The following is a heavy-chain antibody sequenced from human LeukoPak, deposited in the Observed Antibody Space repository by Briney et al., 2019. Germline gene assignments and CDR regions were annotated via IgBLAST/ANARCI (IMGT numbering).Heavy chain of an antibody. Sequence: ASVKVSCKASVGTFSGYAINWVRQATGQGLEWMGWMNPNSGNTGYAQKFQGRVTMTRNTSISTAYMELSSLRSEDTAVYYCARGRGDYDFWSGYYQLDYWGQGTLVTVSS. CDR3: ARGRGDYDFWSGYYQLDY. V-gene: IGHV1-8*02. J-gene: IGHJ4*02. CDR1: VGTFSGYA. CDR2: MNPNSGNT. D-gene: IGHD3-3*01.